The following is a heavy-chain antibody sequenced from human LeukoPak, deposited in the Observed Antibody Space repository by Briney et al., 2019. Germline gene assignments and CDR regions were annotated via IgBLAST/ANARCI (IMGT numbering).Heavy chain of an antibody. CDR2: ISAYNGNT. CDR3: ARDLRGYSYALTKGHFDY. V-gene: IGHV1-18*01. Sequence: ASVKVSCKASGYTFTSYGISWVRQAPGQGLEWMGWISAYNGNTNYAQKLQGRVTMTTDTSTSTAYMELRSLRSDDTAVYYCARDLRGYSYALTKGHFDYWGQGTLVTVSS. D-gene: IGHD5-18*01. CDR1: GYTFTSYG. J-gene: IGHJ4*02.